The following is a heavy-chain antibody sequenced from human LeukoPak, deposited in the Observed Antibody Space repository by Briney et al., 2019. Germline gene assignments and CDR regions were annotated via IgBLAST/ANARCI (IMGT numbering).Heavy chain of an antibody. CDR1: GDSISSSY. V-gene: IGHV4-59*01. CDR2: IYYTGST. CDR3: ATHNYRDSGNYFDY. D-gene: IGHD3-10*01. Sequence: SETLSPTCTVSGDSISSSYWGWIRQPPGKELKFIGYIYYTGSTNYNPSLKSRVTISLDTSKNQFSLKLTTVTAADTAVYFCATHNYRDSGNYFDYWGQGILVTVSS. J-gene: IGHJ4*02.